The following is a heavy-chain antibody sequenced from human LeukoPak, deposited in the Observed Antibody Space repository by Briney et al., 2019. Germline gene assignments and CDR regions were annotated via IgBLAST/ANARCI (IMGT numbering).Heavy chain of an antibody. CDR2: ISYDGSNK. CDR3: AKDNPPILLWFGGPSGAFDI. J-gene: IGHJ3*02. Sequence: GGSLRLSCAASGFTFSSYGMHWVRQAPGKGLEWVAVISYDGSNKYYADSVKGRFTISRDNSKNTLYLQMNSLRAEDTAVYYCAKDNPPILLWFGGPSGAFDIWGQGTMVTVSS. CDR1: GFTFSSYG. D-gene: IGHD3-10*01. V-gene: IGHV3-30*18.